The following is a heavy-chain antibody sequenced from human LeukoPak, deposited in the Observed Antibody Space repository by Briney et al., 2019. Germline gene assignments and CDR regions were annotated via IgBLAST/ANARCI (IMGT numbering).Heavy chain of an antibody. V-gene: IGHV4-59*01. CDR3: TRSTNYYDSSGYYF. CDR1: GGSISSYY. CDR2: IYYSGST. Sequence: SETLSLTCTVSGGSISSYYWSWIRQPPGEGLEWIGYIYYSGSTNYNPSLKSRVTISVDTSKNQFSLKLSSVTAADRAVYYCTRSTNYYDSSGYYFWGQGTLVTVSS. D-gene: IGHD3-22*01. J-gene: IGHJ4*02.